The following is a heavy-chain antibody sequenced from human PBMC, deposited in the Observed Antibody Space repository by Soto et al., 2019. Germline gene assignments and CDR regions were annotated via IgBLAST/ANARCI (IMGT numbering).Heavy chain of an antibody. CDR2: IKSKANNYAT. Sequence: EVQLVESGGGLVQPGGSLRLSCAASGFTFSVSAMHWVRQASGKGLEWVGRIKSKANNYATAYAASVKGRFTISRDDSKNTTYLQISGLKTEDTAAYYCSRHRIIWANQMTTVVSNDGLDIWGQGTMVTVSS. CDR1: GFTFSVSA. CDR3: SRHRIIWANQMTTVVSNDGLDI. J-gene: IGHJ3*02. V-gene: IGHV3-73*02. D-gene: IGHD4-17*01.